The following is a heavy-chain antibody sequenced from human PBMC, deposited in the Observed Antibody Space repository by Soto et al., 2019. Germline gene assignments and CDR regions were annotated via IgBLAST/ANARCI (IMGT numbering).Heavy chain of an antibody. J-gene: IGHJ4*02. CDR1: GFTFSSYA. Sequence: QVQLVESGGGVVQPGRSLRLSCAASGFTFSSYAMHWVRQAPGKGLEWVAVISYDGSNKYYADSVKGRFTISRDNSKNHRYLQLTSLRDEDTDVYYCAREESHRRGWRGFDYWGQGTLVTVSS. D-gene: IGHD6-19*01. CDR3: AREESHRRGWRGFDY. CDR2: ISYDGSNK. V-gene: IGHV3-30*14.